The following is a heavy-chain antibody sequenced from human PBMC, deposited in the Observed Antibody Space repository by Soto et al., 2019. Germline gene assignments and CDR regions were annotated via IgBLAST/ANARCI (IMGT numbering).Heavy chain of an antibody. CDR1: GGSISSYY. Sequence: ETLSLTCTVSGGSISSYYWSWIRQPPGKGLEWIGYIYYSGSTNYNPSLKSRVTISVDTSKNQFSLKLSSVTAADTAVYYCARHLGYCSGGSCYRRYYFDYWGQGTLVTVSS. CDR3: ARHLGYCSGGSCYRRYYFDY. J-gene: IGHJ4*02. V-gene: IGHV4-59*08. CDR2: IYYSGST. D-gene: IGHD2-15*01.